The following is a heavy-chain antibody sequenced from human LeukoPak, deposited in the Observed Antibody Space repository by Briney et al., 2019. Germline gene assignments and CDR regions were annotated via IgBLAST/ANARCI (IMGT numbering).Heavy chain of an antibody. Sequence: SVKVSCKASGGTFSSYAISWVRQAPGQGLEWMGGIIPIFGTANYAQKFQGRVTITTDESTSTAYMELSSLRSEDTAVYYCARDIMITFGGGIVNSAFDIWGQGTMVTVSS. J-gene: IGHJ3*02. V-gene: IGHV1-69*05. CDR3: ARDIMITFGGGIVNSAFDI. CDR2: IIPIFGTA. CDR1: GGTFSSYA. D-gene: IGHD3-16*02.